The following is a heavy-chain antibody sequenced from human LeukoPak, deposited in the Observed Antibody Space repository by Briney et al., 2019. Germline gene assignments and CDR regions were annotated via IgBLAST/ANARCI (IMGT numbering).Heavy chain of an antibody. Sequence: AGTLSLSCAASGFTFSSYWMSWVRQAPGKGLEWVANIKQDGSEKYYVDSVRGRFTISGDNAKNSLYLQMNSLRAEDTAVYYCARDRWQQLVFFDYWGQGTLVTVSS. D-gene: IGHD6-13*01. CDR2: IKQDGSEK. CDR3: ARDRWQQLVFFDY. CDR1: GFTFSSYW. J-gene: IGHJ4*02. V-gene: IGHV3-7*01.